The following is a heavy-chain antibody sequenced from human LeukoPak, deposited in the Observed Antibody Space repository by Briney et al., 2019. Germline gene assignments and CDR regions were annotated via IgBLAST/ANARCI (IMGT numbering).Heavy chain of an antibody. V-gene: IGHV3-21*01. CDR2: ISSSSSYI. CDR3: ARLYSSGPGGY. J-gene: IGHJ4*02. D-gene: IGHD6-19*01. CDR1: GFTLSIYS. Sequence: PGGSLRLSCAVSGFTLSIYSMNWVRQAPAKGLEWVSSISSSSSYIYYADSVKGRFTISRDNDKNSLYLQMNSLRAEDTAVYYCARLYSSGPGGYWRQGTLVSVSS.